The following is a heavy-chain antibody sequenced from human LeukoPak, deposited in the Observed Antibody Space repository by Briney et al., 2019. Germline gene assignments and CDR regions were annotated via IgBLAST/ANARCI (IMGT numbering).Heavy chain of an antibody. D-gene: IGHD1-26*01. CDR3: ARDISGGYSFDY. V-gene: IGHV3-30-3*01. CDR1: GFTFSIHA. J-gene: IGHJ4*02. CDR2: LSWYGNIK. Sequence: GGSLRLSCAASGFTFSIHAMHCVRQAPAKAREWVSFLSWYGNIKYYTDSVKGRLTSSRDNSTNILYLEMNSLGTQETAVYYCARDISGGYSFDYWGQGTLVTVSS.